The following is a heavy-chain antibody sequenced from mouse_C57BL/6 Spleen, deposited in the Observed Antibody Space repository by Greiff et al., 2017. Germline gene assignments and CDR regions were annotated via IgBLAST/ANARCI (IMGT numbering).Heavy chain of an antibody. CDR1: GFTFSSYG. D-gene: IGHD1-1*02. CDR2: ISSGGSYT. V-gene: IGHV5-6*02. Sequence: EVKLVESGGDLVKPGGSLKLSCAASGFTFSSYGMSWVRQTPDQRLEWVATISSGGSYTYYPDSVKGRFTLSRDNATNTLYLQMSSLKSEDTAMYYCARRGGTYAMDYWGQGTSVTVSS. J-gene: IGHJ4*01. CDR3: ARRGGTYAMDY.